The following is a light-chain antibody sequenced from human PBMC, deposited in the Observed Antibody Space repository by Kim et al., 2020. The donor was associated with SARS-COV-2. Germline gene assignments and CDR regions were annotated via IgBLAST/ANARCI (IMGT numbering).Light chain of an antibody. CDR2: RNS. CDR1: SSNIGSTY. Sequence: GQRVIISCSGCSSNIGSTYVYWYQQLPGRAPRLLIDRNSQRPAGVPDRFSGSKSGTSGSLAISGLRSEDEATYYCAAWDDSLRGPVFGGGTTVTVL. V-gene: IGLV1-47*01. J-gene: IGLJ2*01. CDR3: AAWDDSLRGPV.